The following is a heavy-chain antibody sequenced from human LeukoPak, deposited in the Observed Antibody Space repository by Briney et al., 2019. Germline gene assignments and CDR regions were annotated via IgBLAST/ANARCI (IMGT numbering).Heavy chain of an antibody. CDR2: ISSDGGNT. V-gene: IGHV3-30*18. CDR3: AKGIAYCGGDCYYDS. D-gene: IGHD2-21*02. Sequence: PGGSLRLSCAASGFTFSSYGMHWVRQAPGKGLEWVSGISSDGGNTYYADSVKGRFTISRDNAKNTLYLQMNSLRAEDTAVYYCAKGIAYCGGDCYYDSWGQGPVVTVYS. CDR1: GFTFSSYG. J-gene: IGHJ4*02.